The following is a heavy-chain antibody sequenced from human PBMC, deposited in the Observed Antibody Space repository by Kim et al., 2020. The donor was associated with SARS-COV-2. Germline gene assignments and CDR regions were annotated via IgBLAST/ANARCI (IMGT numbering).Heavy chain of an antibody. D-gene: IGHD3-9*01. Sequence: ASVKVSCKASGYTFTSYGISWVRQAPGQGLEWMGWISAYNGNTNYAQKLQGRVTMTTDTSTSTAYMELRSLRSDDTAVYYCARAGGDILTGYYKPDDYWGQGTLVTVSS. CDR2: ISAYNGNT. J-gene: IGHJ4*02. V-gene: IGHV1-18*01. CDR3: ARAGGDILTGYYKPDDY. CDR1: GYTFTSYG.